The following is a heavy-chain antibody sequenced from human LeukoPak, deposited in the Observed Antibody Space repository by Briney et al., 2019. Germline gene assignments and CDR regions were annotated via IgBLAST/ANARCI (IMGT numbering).Heavy chain of an antibody. CDR2: ISAYNGNT. V-gene: IGHV1-18*01. CDR3: ARSLTAGDYYDGSGYDNFDY. J-gene: IGHJ4*02. D-gene: IGHD3-22*01. CDR1: GYTFTSYG. Sequence: ASVKVSCKASGYTFTSYGISWVRQAPGQGLEWMGWISAYNGNTNYAQKLQGRVTMTTDTSTSTAYMELRSLRSDDTAVYYCARSLTAGDYYDGSGYDNFDYWGQGTLVTVSS.